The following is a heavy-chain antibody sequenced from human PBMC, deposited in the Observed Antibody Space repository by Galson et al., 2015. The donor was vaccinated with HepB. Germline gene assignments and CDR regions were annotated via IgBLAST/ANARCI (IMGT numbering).Heavy chain of an antibody. CDR3: AREGKEMATTYFDY. Sequence: TLSLTCTVSGGSINSGAYYWSWIRQLPGQDLEWIGYIYYSGSTYYNPSLKSRVTISIDTPKNQFSLKLSSVTAADTAVYYCAREGKEMATTYFDYWGQGTLVTVSS. D-gene: IGHD5-24*01. V-gene: IGHV4-31*03. CDR2: IYYSGST. J-gene: IGHJ4*02. CDR1: GGSINSGAYY.